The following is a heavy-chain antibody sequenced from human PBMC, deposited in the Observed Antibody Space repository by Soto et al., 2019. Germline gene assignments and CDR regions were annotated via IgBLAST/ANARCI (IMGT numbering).Heavy chain of an antibody. J-gene: IGHJ4*02. CDR1: LGSFSNYS. Sequence: SSVRFACNGSLGSFSNYSINWVRQAPGQWLEWMGVIFPIFDTTRFSQKFQGRVTITADESTSTAYMQLSSLRSEDTAVYYCARDLTRGYSYGRFDYWGQGTLVTVSS. CDR2: IFPIFDTT. V-gene: IGHV1-69*13. CDR3: ARDLTRGYSYGRFDY. D-gene: IGHD5-18*01.